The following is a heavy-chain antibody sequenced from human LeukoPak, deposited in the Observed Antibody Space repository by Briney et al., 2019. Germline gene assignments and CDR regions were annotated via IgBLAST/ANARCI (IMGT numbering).Heavy chain of an antibody. Sequence: GGSLRLSCAASGFTFSSYGMHWVRQAPGKGLEWVAFIRYDGSNKYYADSVKGRFTISRDNSKNTLYLQMNSLRAEDTAVYYCAKDNHGGGYDGYYFDYWGQGTLVTVSS. CDR2: IRYDGSNK. CDR3: AKDNHGGGYDGYYFDY. CDR1: GFTFSSYG. V-gene: IGHV3-30*02. J-gene: IGHJ4*02. D-gene: IGHD5-12*01.